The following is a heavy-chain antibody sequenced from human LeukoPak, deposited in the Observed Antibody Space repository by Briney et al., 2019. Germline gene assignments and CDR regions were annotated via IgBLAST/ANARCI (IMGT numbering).Heavy chain of an antibody. Sequence: SETLSLTCTVSGYSISNGYYWGWIRQPPGKGLEWVGSISHRGSTYYNPSLRSRVTISGDTSKNQFSLRLSSVTAADTAVYYCARASYSYDINGWVPFDYWGQGTLVTVSS. CDR3: ARASYSYDINGWVPFDY. CDR2: ISHRGST. J-gene: IGHJ4*02. CDR1: GYSISNGYY. V-gene: IGHV4-38-2*02. D-gene: IGHD3-22*01.